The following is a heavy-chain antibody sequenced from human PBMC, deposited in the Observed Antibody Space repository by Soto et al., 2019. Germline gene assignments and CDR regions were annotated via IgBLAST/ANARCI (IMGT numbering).Heavy chain of an antibody. CDR2: IISSSSII. V-gene: IGHV3-48*01. J-gene: IGHJ5*02. CDR1: GFTFSSYS. Sequence: GGSLRLSCAASGFTFSSYSMNWVRQAPGKGLEWVSYIISSSSIIYYADSVKGRFTISRDNAKNSLYLQMNSLRAEDTAVFYCASIYDDFWSGYYSNWFDPWGQGTLVTVSS. D-gene: IGHD3-3*01. CDR3: ASIYDDFWSGYYSNWFDP.